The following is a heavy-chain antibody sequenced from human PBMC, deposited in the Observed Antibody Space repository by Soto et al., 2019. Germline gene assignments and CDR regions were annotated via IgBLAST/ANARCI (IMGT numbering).Heavy chain of an antibody. CDR1: GYTFTSYD. CDR2: MNPNSGNT. Sequence: QVQLVQSGAEVKKPGASVKVSCKASGYTFTSYDITWARQATGQGLEWMGWMNPNSGNTGYAQKFQGRVTMTRNTSISTAYMELSSLRSEDTAVYYCARGPWILYYHYCMDVWGQGTTVTVSS. D-gene: IGHD2-2*03. CDR3: ARGPWILYYHYCMDV. J-gene: IGHJ6*02. V-gene: IGHV1-8*01.